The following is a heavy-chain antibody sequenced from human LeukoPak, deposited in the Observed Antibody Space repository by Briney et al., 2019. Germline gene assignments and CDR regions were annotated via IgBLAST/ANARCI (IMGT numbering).Heavy chain of an antibody. J-gene: IGHJ4*02. V-gene: IGHV3-30*18. CDR3: ANYDSSGYG. D-gene: IGHD3-22*01. CDR1: GFTFSSYG. CDR2: ISYDGSNK. Sequence: AGGSLRLSCAASGFTFSSYGMHWVRQAPGKGLEWVAVISYDGSNKYYADSVKGRFTISRDNSKNTLYLQMNSLRAEDTAVYYCANYDSSGYGWGQGTLVTVSS.